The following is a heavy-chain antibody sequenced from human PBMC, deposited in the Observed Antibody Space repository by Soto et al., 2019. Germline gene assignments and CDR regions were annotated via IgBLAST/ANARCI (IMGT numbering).Heavy chain of an antibody. CDR2: IYYSGST. D-gene: IGHD3-22*01. V-gene: IGHV4-31*03. CDR1: GGSISSGGYY. Sequence: TLSLTCTVSGGSISSGGYYWSWIRQHPGKGLEWIGYIYYSGSTYYNPSLKSRVTISVDTSKNQFSLKLSSVTAADTAVYYCARYNYYDSSGYTYYFDYWCPAPLVTVS. CDR3: ARYNYYDSSGYTYYFDY. J-gene: IGHJ4*02.